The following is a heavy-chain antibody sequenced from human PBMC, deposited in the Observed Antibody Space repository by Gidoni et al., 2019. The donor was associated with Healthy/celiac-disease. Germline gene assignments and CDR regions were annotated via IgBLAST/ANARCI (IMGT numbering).Heavy chain of an antibody. CDR1: GYTFTSYY. Sequence: QVQLVQSGAEVKKPGASVKVSCKASGYTFTSYYMHWVRQAPGQGLEWMGIINPSGGSTSYAQKFQGRVTMTRDTSTSTVYMELSSLRSEDTAVYYCASQGGEVDAFDIWGQGTMVTVSS. CDR3: ASQGGEVDAFDI. J-gene: IGHJ3*02. D-gene: IGHD3-10*01. CDR2: INPSGGST. V-gene: IGHV1-46*01.